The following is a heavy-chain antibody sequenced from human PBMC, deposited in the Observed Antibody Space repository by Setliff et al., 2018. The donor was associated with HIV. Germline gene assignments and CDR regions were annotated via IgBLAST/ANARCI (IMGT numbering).Heavy chain of an antibody. V-gene: IGHV4-34*01. CDR1: GGSFNGYY. CDR2: INHSGST. CDR3: ARLDSTIFGVVIIRDY. J-gene: IGHJ4*02. D-gene: IGHD3-3*01. Sequence: SETLSLTCAVYGGSFNGYYWSWIRQPPGKGLEWIGEINHSGSTNYNPSLKSRVTMSVDKSKNQFSLRLSSVTAADTAVYYCARLDSTIFGVVIIRDYWGQGTLVTVSS.